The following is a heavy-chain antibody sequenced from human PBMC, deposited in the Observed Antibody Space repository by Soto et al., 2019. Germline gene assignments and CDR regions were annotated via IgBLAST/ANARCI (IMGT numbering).Heavy chain of an antibody. CDR2: IYTSGST. CDR3: ASAGQQGYYYYYGMDV. J-gene: IGHJ6*02. D-gene: IGHD6-13*01. V-gene: IGHV4-4*07. CDR1: GGSISSYY. Sequence: SETLSLTCTVSGGSISSYYWSWIRQPAGKGLEWIGRIYTSGSTNYNPSLKSRVTMSVDTSKNQFPLKLSSVTAADTAVYYCASAGQQGYYYYYGMDVWGQGTTVTVSS.